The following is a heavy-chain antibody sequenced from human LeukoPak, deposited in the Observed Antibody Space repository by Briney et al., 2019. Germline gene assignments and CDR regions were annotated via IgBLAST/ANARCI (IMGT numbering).Heavy chain of an antibody. CDR1: GFTFSNYG. J-gene: IGHJ4*02. D-gene: IGHD2-2*01. Sequence: GGSLRLSCAASGFTFSNYGMNWVRHGPGKGLEWVSAISGSGDNTYYADSVKGRFTISRDNSKNTLYLQMNSLRAEDTAVYYCAKERGKYHPFDYWGQGTLVTVSS. CDR3: AKERGKYHPFDY. V-gene: IGHV3-23*01. CDR2: ISGSGDNT.